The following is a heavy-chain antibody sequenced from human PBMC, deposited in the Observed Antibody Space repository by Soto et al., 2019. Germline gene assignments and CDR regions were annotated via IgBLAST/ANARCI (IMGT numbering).Heavy chain of an antibody. D-gene: IGHD2-2*01. V-gene: IGHV3-33*01. CDR2: IWYDGSNK. CDR3: ARDLVVVVPAASSGNYYYGMDV. J-gene: IGHJ6*02. Sequence: GGSLRLSCAASGFTFSSYGMHWVRQAPGKGLEWVAVIWYDGSNKYYADSVKGRFTISRDNSKNTLYLQMNSLRAEDTAVYYCARDLVVVVPAASSGNYYYGMDVWGQGTTVTVS. CDR1: GFTFSSYG.